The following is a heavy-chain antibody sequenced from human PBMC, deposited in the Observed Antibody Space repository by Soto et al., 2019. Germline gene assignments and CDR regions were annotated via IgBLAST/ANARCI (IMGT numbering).Heavy chain of an antibody. V-gene: IGHV3-30-3*01. CDR2: ISYDGSNK. J-gene: IGHJ4*02. CDR3: ARAPSLYCSGGSCYVDY. D-gene: IGHD2-15*01. Sequence: GGSLRLSCAASGFTFSSYAMHWVRQAPGKGLEWVAVISYDGSNKYYADSVKGRFTISRDNSKNTLYLQMNSLRAEDTAVYYCARAPSLYCSGGSCYVDYWGQGTLVTVSS. CDR1: GFTFSSYA.